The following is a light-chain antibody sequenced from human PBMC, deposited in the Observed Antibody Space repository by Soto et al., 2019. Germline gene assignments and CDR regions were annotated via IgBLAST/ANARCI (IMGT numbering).Light chain of an antibody. Sequence: QLVLTQSPSASASLGASVKLTCTLISGHSSYAIAWHQQQPEKGPRYLMKINSDGSHSKGDGIPDRFSGSSSGAARYLTISRLQSEDEADYSCQTWGPGPVLVFGGGTKLTVL. J-gene: IGLJ2*01. CDR2: INSDGSH. CDR1: SGHSSYA. CDR3: QTWGPGPVLV. V-gene: IGLV4-69*01.